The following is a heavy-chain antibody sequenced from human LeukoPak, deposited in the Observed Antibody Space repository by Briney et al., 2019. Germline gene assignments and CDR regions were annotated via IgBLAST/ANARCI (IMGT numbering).Heavy chain of an antibody. V-gene: IGHV4-34*01. Sequence: SETLSLTCAVYGGSFSDYYWSWIRQPPGKGLEWIGEINHSGGTNYNPSLKSRVITSVDTSKNQFSLKLSSVTAADTAVYYCARGRLYYDILTRTRYFDYWGQGTLVTVSS. CDR2: INHSGGT. J-gene: IGHJ4*02. CDR1: GGSFSDYY. CDR3: ARGRLYYDILTRTRYFDY. D-gene: IGHD3-9*01.